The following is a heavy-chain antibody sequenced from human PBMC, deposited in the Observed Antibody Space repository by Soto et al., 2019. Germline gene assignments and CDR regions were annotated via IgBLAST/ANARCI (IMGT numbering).Heavy chain of an antibody. CDR2: IYYSGNT. D-gene: IGHD1-1*01. Sequence: QLQLQESGPGLVKPSETLSLTCTVSGRSISSSNYYWGWIRQPPGKGLEWIGNIYYSGNTYYNPSLKSRVTISPDTSKNQFSLKLTSVTAADTAVYYCASFVSRNTWYFDLWGPGTLVTVSS. CDR1: GRSISSSNYY. CDR3: ASFVSRNTWYFDL. V-gene: IGHV4-39*01. J-gene: IGHJ2*01.